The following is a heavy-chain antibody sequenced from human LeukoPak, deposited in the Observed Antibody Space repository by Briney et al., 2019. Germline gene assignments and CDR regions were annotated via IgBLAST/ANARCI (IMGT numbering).Heavy chain of an antibody. J-gene: IGHJ4*02. Sequence: GGSLRLSCAASRFSFNSYVMSWVRQAPGKGLEWVSAISGSGGSTYYADSVKGRFTISRDNSKNTLYLQMNSLRAEDTAVYYCAKDSRVTYYGSGSYYPFDYWGQGTLVTVSS. CDR1: RFSFNSYV. CDR3: AKDSRVTYYGSGSYYPFDY. CDR2: ISGSGGST. D-gene: IGHD3-10*01. V-gene: IGHV3-23*01.